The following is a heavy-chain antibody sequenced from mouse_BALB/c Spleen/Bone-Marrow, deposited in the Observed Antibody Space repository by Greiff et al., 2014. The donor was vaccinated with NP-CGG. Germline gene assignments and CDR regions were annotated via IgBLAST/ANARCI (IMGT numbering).Heavy chain of an antibody. CDR2: FYPGSGSI. CDR3: ARHESYGNYLYFDV. CDR1: GCTFTEYI. V-gene: IGHV1-62-2*01. Sequence: QVQLQQSGAGLVKPGASVKLSCKASGCTFTEYIIHWVKQRSGQGLEWIGWFYPGSGSIKYNERFKDKATLTADKSSSTVYMELSRLTSEDSAVYFCARHESYGNYLYFDVWGAGTTVTVSS. D-gene: IGHD2-10*02. J-gene: IGHJ1*01.